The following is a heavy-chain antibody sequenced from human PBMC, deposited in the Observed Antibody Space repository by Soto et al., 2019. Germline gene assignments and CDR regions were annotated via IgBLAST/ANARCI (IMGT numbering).Heavy chain of an antibody. D-gene: IGHD5-18*01. V-gene: IGHV3-23*01. J-gene: IGHJ4*02. CDR2: ISGSGGST. CDR3: ANDLRYSYGPFDY. CDR1: GFTFSSYA. Sequence: GGSLRLSCAASGFTFSSYAMSWVRQAPGKGLEWVSAISGSGGSTYYADSVKGRFTISRDNSKNTLYLQMNSLRAEDTAVYYCANDLRYSYGPFDYWGQGTLVTVSS.